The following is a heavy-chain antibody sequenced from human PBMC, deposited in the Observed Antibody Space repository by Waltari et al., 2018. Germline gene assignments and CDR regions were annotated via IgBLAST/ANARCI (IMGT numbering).Heavy chain of an antibody. CDR3: ARDLRAYYYYGMDV. V-gene: IGHV3-7*01. Sequence: EVQLVESGGGLVQPGGSLRLSCAASGFTFSSYWMSWVRQAPGKGLEWVANIKKDGSEKYYVDSVKGRFTISRDNAKNSLYLQMNSLRAEDTAVYYCARDLRAYYYYGMDVWGQGTTVTVSS. CDR2: IKKDGSEK. CDR1: GFTFSSYW. J-gene: IGHJ6*02.